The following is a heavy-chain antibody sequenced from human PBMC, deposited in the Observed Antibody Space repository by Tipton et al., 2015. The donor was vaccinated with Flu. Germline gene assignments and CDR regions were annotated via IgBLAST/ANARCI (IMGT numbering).Heavy chain of an antibody. CDR3: AREGFYFDSSGYYGWRYFFDY. CDR2: IYHGGNT. V-gene: IGHV4-30-2*01. J-gene: IGHJ4*02. Sequence: TLSLTCAVSGASISSGGYSWSWIRQPPGKGLEWIGHIYHGGNTYYTPSLKSRVTISIDRSQHQLSLTPDSVTAADTAVYFCAREGFYFDSSGYYGWRYFFDYWGQGILVTVSS. CDR1: GASISSGGYS. D-gene: IGHD3-22*01.